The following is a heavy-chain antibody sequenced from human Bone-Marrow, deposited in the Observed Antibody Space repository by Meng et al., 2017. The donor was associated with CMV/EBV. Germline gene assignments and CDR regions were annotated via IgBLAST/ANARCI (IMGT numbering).Heavy chain of an antibody. D-gene: IGHD2-2*01. Sequence: GESLKISCAASGFTFSSYWMSWVRQAPGKGLEWVANIKEDGSEKYYVDSVRGRFTISRDNAKNSLYLQMNSLRAEDTDVYYCARFLVWYQLLFDYWGQGTLVTVSS. CDR2: IKEDGSEK. CDR3: ARFLVWYQLLFDY. V-gene: IGHV3-7*01. CDR1: GFTFSSYW. J-gene: IGHJ4*02.